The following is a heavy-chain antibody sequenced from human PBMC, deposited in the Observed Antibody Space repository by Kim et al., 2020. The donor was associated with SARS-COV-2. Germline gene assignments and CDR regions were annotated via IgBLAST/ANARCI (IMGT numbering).Heavy chain of an antibody. Sequence: SETLSLTCAVYGGSFSGYYWSWIRQPPGKGLEWIGEINHSGSTNYNPSLKSRVTISVDTSKNQFSLKLSSVTAADTAVYYCARYSNYGRYGMDVWGQGTTVTVSS. CDR2: INHSGST. CDR3: ARYSNYGRYGMDV. J-gene: IGHJ6*02. D-gene: IGHD4-4*01. CDR1: GGSFSGYY. V-gene: IGHV4-34*01.